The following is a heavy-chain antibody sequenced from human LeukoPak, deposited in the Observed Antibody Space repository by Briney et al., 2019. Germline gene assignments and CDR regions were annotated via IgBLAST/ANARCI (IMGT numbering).Heavy chain of an antibody. D-gene: IGHD2-15*01. J-gene: IGHJ5*02. CDR2: IYYSGST. CDR3: ARQFCSGGSCYSGLFDP. V-gene: IGHV4-30-4*08. Sequence: SETLSLTCTVSGDSISTGDYYWSWIRQPPWKGLECIGYIYYSGSTYYNPSLKSRVTISVDRSKNQFSLILNSVTAADTAVYYCARQFCSGGSCYSGLFDPWGQGTLVTVSS. CDR1: GDSISTGDYY.